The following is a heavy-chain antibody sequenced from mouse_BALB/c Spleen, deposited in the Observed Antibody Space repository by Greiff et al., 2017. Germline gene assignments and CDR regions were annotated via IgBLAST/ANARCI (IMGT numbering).Heavy chain of an antibody. CDR2: IWGDGST. J-gene: IGHJ4*01. CDR3: AKRRAMDY. V-gene: IGHV2-3*01. Sequence: VNVVESGPGLVAPSQSLSFTCTVSGFSFTSYCVSWVRQPPGKGLEWLGVIWGDGSTNYHSALISRLSISTDNSKSQVFLKLNSLQTDDTATYYCAKRRAMDYWGQGTSVTVSS. CDR1: GFSFTSYC.